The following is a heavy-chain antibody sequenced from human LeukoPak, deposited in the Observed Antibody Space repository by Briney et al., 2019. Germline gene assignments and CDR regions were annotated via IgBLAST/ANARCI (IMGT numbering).Heavy chain of an antibody. J-gene: IGHJ5*02. V-gene: IGHV4-38-2*02. CDR3: ARDKYQLLSNKWFDP. CDR1: GDSISSGYY. CDR2: IYHSGST. D-gene: IGHD2-2*01. Sequence: SETLSLTCTVSGDSISSGYYWGWIRPPPGKGLEWIGSIYHSGSTYYNPSLKSRVTISVDTSKNQFSLKLSSVTAADTAVYYCARDKYQLLSNKWFDPWGQGTLVTVSS.